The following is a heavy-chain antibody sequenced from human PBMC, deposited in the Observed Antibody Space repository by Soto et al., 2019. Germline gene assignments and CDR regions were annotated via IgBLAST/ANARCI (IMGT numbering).Heavy chain of an antibody. CDR2: IYYSGST. CDR3: ARVYAQNWLDP. J-gene: IGHJ5*02. Sequence: SETLSLTGTVSGGSISSYYCSWIRQPPWKGLEWIGYIYYSGSTNYNPYLKSRVTISVDTSKNQFSVKLSSMTAADTAVYYCARVYAQNWLDPLGQGTLVTLCS. CDR1: GGSISSYY. V-gene: IGHV4-59*01. D-gene: IGHD4-17*01.